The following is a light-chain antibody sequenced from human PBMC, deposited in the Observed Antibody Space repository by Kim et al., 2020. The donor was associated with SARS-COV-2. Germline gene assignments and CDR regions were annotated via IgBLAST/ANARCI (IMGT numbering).Light chain of an antibody. CDR3: KQYSISQSIT. Sequence: PGDRATLACRASQSVGCVALAWSQLKPGLAPRRLIYGASSRAIGIPDRFSGRGSGTDFTLTISRLEPGDFAVYYCKQYSISQSITFGQGTRLEIK. J-gene: IGKJ5*01. V-gene: IGKV3-20*01. CDR1: QSVGCVA. CDR2: GAS.